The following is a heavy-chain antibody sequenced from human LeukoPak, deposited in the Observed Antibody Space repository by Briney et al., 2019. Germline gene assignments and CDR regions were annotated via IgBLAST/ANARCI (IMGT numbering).Heavy chain of an antibody. D-gene: IGHD6-13*01. CDR1: GFTFSDYY. CDR2: ISSSGSTI. Sequence: GGSLRLSCAASGFTFSDYYMSWIRQAPGKGLEWVSYISSSGSTIYYADSVKGRFTISRDNAKNSLYLQMNSLRAEDTAVYYCARVRYSSPPLLDYWGQGTLVTVSS. CDR3: ARVRYSSPPLLDY. V-gene: IGHV3-11*01. J-gene: IGHJ4*02.